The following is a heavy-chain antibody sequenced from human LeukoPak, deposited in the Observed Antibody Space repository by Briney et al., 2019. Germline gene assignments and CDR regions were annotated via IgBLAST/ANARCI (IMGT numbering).Heavy chain of an antibody. Sequence: SETLSLTCTVSGGSMSSSSYYWGWIRQPPGKGLEWIGSIYYSGSTYYNPSLKSRVTISVDTSKNQFSLKLSSVTAVDTAVYYCARHYSNYYYYMDVWGKGTTVTV. CDR1: GGSMSSSSYY. CDR3: ARHYSNYYYYMDV. D-gene: IGHD4-11*01. V-gene: IGHV4-39*01. J-gene: IGHJ6*03. CDR2: IYYSGST.